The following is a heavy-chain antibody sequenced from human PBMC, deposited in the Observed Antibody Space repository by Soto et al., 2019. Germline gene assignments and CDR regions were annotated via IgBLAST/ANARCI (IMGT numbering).Heavy chain of an antibody. CDR1: GFTFSSYA. V-gene: IGHV3-30-3*01. CDR2: ISYDGSNK. CDR3: ARDRRLGYCISTSCPGPYYYYGMDV. J-gene: IGHJ6*02. Sequence: GGSLRLSCAASGFTFSSYAMHWVRQAPGKGLEWVAVISYDGSNKYYADSVKGRFTISRDNSKNTLYLQMNSLRAEDTAVYYCARDRRLGYCISTSCPGPYYYYGMDVWGQGTTVTVSS. D-gene: IGHD2-2*01.